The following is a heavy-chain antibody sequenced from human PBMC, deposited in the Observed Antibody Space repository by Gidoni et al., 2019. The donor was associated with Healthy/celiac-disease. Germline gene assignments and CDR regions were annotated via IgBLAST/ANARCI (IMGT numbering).Heavy chain of an antibody. J-gene: IGHJ4*02. Sequence: QLQLQESGPGLVKPSETLSLTCTVSGGSISSSSYYWGWIRQPPGKGLEWIGSIYYSGSTYDNPSLKSRVTISVDTSKNQFSLKLSSVTAADTAVYYCARGRILVPAAMQVGSFDYWGQGTLVTVSS. CDR3: ARGRILVPAAMQVGSFDY. V-gene: IGHV4-39*01. CDR1: GGSISSSSYY. CDR2: IYYSGST. D-gene: IGHD2-2*01.